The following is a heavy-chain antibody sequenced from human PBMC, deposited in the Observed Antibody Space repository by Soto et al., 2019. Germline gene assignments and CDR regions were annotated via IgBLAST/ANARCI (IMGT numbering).Heavy chain of an antibody. Sequence: ASVKVSCKASGYTFTSYGISWVRQAPGQGLEWMGWISAYNGNTNYAQKLQGRVTMTTDTSTSPAYMELRSLRSDDTAVYYCARDEDIVVVVAATPAGLDYWGQGTLVTVSS. J-gene: IGHJ4*02. V-gene: IGHV1-18*01. CDR3: ARDEDIVVVVAATPAGLDY. CDR1: GYTFTSYG. CDR2: ISAYNGNT. D-gene: IGHD2-15*01.